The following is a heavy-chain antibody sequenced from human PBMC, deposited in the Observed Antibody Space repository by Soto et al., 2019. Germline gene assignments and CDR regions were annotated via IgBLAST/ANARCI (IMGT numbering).Heavy chain of an antibody. D-gene: IGHD2-21*02. V-gene: IGHV3-30-3*01. J-gene: IGHJ3*01. CDR1: GFTFSSYA. Sequence: GGSLRLSCAASGFTFSSYAMHWVRQAPGKGLEWVAVTSYDGSNKYYADSVKGRVTISRDNSKNTLYLQMNSLRAEDTAVYYCGSTNYNPSLKSRVTISVDTSKNQISLNLTSVTAADTAVYCCARVFCTTTTCYDDLYETGPRHAFDVWGQGTMVTVS. CDR3: GSTNYNPSLKSRVTISVDTSKNQISLNLTSVTAADTAVYCCARVFCTTTTCYDDLYETGPRHAFDV. CDR2: TSYDGSNK.